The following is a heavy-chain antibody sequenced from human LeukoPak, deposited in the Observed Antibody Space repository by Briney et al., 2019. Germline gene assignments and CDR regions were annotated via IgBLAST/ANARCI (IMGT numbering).Heavy chain of an antibody. CDR2: ISWNSGSI. Sequence: GGSLRLSCAASGFTFDDYAMHWVRQAPGKGLEWVSGISWNSGSIGYADSVKGRFTISRDNAKNSLYLQMNSLRAEDTALYYCAKGFRISYYYGMDVWGQGTTVTVSS. V-gene: IGHV3-9*01. CDR1: GFTFDDYA. CDR3: AKGFRISYYYGMDV. D-gene: IGHD2/OR15-2a*01. J-gene: IGHJ6*02.